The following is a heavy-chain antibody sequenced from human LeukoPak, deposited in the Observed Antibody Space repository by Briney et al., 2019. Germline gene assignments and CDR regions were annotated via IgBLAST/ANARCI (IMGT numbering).Heavy chain of an antibody. D-gene: IGHD3-22*01. J-gene: IGHJ4*02. CDR3: ARDFYWGFEGGYYYDY. CDR2: ISGSGGST. Sequence: TGGSLRLSCAASGFTFSSYSMSWVRQAPGKGLEWVSAISGSGGSTYYADSVKGRFTISRDNSKNTLYLQMNSLRAEDTAVYYCARDFYWGFEGGYYYDYWGQGTLVTVSS. V-gene: IGHV3-23*01. CDR1: GFTFSSYS.